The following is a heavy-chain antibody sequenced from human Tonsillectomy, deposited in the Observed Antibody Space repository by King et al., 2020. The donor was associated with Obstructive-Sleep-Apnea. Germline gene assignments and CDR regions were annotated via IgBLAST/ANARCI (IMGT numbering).Heavy chain of an antibody. CDR1: GFTFRSFW. V-gene: IGHV3-7*03. CDR2: IKQDGSEK. Sequence: VQLVESGGGLVQPGGSLRLSCAASGFTFRSFWMSWVRQAPGKGLEWVANIKQDGSEKYYVDSVKGRFTISRDNAKNSLYLQMNSLRAEDTAVYYCASGDTFDIWGQGTIVTVSS. J-gene: IGHJ3*02. CDR3: ASGDTFDI.